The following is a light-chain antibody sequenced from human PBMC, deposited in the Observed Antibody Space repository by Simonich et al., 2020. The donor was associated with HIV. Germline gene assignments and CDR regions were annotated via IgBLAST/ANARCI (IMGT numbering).Light chain of an antibody. Sequence: QSVLTQAPSVSGAPGQRVTISCTGGSSNIGAGYDVHWYQQLPGTAPKLLIYGNINRPSGGPDRFSGSKSGTSASLAITGLQAEDEADYYCQSYDSSLSGWVFGGGTKLTVL. V-gene: IGLV1-40*01. CDR3: QSYDSSLSGWV. J-gene: IGLJ3*02. CDR1: SSNIGAGYD. CDR2: GNI.